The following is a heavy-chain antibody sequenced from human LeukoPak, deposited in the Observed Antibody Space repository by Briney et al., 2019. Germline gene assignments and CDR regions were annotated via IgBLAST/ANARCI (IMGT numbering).Heavy chain of an antibody. Sequence: GGSLRLSCAASGFTFNNYNMNWVRQAPGKALEWVSSITSNGTYIYYADSVKGRFTISRDNAKNSLYLQMHSLRAEDTAVYYCARDGPSSSSVAFDIWGQGTMVTVSS. CDR2: ITSNGTYI. CDR1: GFTFNNYN. D-gene: IGHD6-13*01. V-gene: IGHV3-21*01. J-gene: IGHJ3*02. CDR3: ARDGPSSSSVAFDI.